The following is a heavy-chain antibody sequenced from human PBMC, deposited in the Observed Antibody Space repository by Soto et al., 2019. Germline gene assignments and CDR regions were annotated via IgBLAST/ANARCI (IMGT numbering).Heavy chain of an antibody. CDR2: IHYSGATP. Sequence: QVQLVQSGAEVKRPGASVKASCKASGYTFTNYYMHWVRQAPGQGLEWMGVIHYSGATPAYAQKFQGRVTMARDTSTSSVYVELSSLTSEDTAVYYCARGGPVLVTIGSFDYWGQGILVTVSS. J-gene: IGHJ4*02. V-gene: IGHV1-46*01. CDR1: GYTFTNYY. D-gene: IGHD3-16*01. CDR3: ARGGPVLVTIGSFDY.